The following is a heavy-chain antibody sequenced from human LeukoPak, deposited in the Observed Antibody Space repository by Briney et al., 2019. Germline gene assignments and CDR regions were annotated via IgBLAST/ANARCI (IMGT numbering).Heavy chain of an antibody. J-gene: IGHJ6*02. D-gene: IGHD2-15*01. CDR1: GGTFSSYA. CDR3: ALYCSGGSCYAYYYYGMDV. Sequence: SVKVSCKASGGTFSSYAISWVRQAPGQGLEWMGGIIPIFGTANYAQKFQGRVTITADESTSTAYMELSSLRSEDTAVYYCALYCSGGSCYAYYYYGMDVWGQGTTVTVSS. CDR2: IIPIFGTA. V-gene: IGHV1-69*13.